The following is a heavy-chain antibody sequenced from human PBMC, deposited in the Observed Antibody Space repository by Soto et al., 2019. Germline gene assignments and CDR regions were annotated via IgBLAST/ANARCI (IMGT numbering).Heavy chain of an antibody. V-gene: IGHV4-31*03. CDR2: IYYSGNT. D-gene: IGHD3-9*01. J-gene: IGHJ4*02. CDR3: ARSGYDILTPFNY. Sequence: QVQLQESGPGLVKPSQTLSVTCTVSGGSISSGGYYWSWIRQHPGKGLEWIGYIYYSGNTNYTPSLKSRVTISVDTSKNQFPLNLSTVTAADTAVYYCARSGYDILTPFNYWGQGTLVTVSS. CDR1: GGSISSGGYY.